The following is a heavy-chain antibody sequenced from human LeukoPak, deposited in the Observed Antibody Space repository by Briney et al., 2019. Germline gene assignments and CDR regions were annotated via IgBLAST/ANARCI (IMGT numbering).Heavy chain of an antibody. CDR1: GGTFSSYG. D-gene: IGHD6-19*01. CDR2: ISAYNGNT. V-gene: IGHV1-18*01. Sequence: ASVKDSCKASGGTFSSYGISWVRQAPGQGLEWMGWISAYNGNTNYAQKLQGRVTMTTDTSTSTAYMELRSLRSDDTAVYYCAREAVGSGWYYYYYMDVWGKGTTVTVSS. CDR3: AREAVGSGWYYYYYMDV. J-gene: IGHJ6*03.